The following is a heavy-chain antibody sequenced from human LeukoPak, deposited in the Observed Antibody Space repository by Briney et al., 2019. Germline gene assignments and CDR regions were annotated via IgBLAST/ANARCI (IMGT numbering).Heavy chain of an antibody. CDR1: GGSISSSSYY. V-gene: IGHV4-39*07. CDR2: IYYSGST. J-gene: IGHJ4*02. CDR3: ARDREMATIH. D-gene: IGHD5-24*01. Sequence: PSETLSLTCTVSGGSISSSSYYWGWIRQPPGKGLEWIGSIYYSGSTYYNPSLKSRVTISVDTSKNQFSLKLSSVTAADTAVYYCARDREMATIHWGQGTLVTVSS.